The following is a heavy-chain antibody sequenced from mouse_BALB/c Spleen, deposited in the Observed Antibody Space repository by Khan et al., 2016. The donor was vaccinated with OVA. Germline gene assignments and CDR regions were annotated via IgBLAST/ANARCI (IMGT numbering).Heavy chain of an antibody. D-gene: IGHD2-10*01. CDR1: GYTFTNFG. CDR2: INTYTGEP. V-gene: IGHV9-3-1*01. CDR3: ARPPYFSYPMAY. J-gene: IGHJ4*01. Sequence: QIQLVQSGPELKKPGETVKISCKASGYTFTNFGMNWVKQAPGKGLEWMDWINTYTGEPTYADDFKGRFAFSLETSAITAYLQINNLKNEDTATYSCARPPYFSYPMAYWGQGTAVTVSS.